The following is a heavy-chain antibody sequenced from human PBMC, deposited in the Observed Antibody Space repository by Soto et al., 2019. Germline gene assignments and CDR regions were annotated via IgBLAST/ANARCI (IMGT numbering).Heavy chain of an antibody. V-gene: IGHV3-33*01. J-gene: IGHJ4*02. D-gene: IGHD2-8*01. CDR2: IRFDGSNI. Sequence: QVQLVESGGGVVQPGRSLRLSCAASGSIFRGYGMHWIRQAPGKGLEWVAVIRFDGSNINYADSVMGRFTISRDNFKNTLYLEMNSLRVEDTAVYYCARDGVGVTSFWGYLDYWGQGTVVTVSS. CDR3: ARDGVGVTSFWGYLDY. CDR1: GSIFRGYG.